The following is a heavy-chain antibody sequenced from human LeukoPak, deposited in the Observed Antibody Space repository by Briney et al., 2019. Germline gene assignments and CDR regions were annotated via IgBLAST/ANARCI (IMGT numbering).Heavy chain of an antibody. V-gene: IGHV4-4*07. CDR3: ASVTGVIVRPGYYYYMDV. Sequence: SETLSLTCTVSGGSISSDYWSWIRQPAGKGLEWIGRIYTSGSTNYNPSLKSRVTMSVDTSKNQFSLKLSSVTAADTAVYYCASVTGVIVRPGYYYYMDVWGKGTTVTVSS. J-gene: IGHJ6*03. CDR1: GGSISSDY. D-gene: IGHD3-16*02. CDR2: IYTSGST.